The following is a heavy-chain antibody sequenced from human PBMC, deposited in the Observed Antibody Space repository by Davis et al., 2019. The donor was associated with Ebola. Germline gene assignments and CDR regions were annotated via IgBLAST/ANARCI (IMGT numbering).Heavy chain of an antibody. V-gene: IGHV3-48*02. J-gene: IGHJ6*02. CDR1: GFTFSSYS. CDR2: ISSSSSTI. D-gene: IGHD3-3*01. Sequence: GESLKISCAASGFTFSSYSMNWVRQAPGKGLEWVSYISSSSSTIYYADSVKGRFTISRDNAKNSLYLQMNSLRDEDTAVYYCARNSAPRGNTYYDFWSGQGVYYYYYGMDVWGQGTTVTVSS. CDR3: ARNSAPRGNTYYDFWSGQGVYYYYYGMDV.